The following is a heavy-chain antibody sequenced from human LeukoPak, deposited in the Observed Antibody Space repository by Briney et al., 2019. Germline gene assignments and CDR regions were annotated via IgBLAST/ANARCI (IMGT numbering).Heavy chain of an antibody. D-gene: IGHD6-19*01. CDR1: GFTYSHNG. Sequence: GGSLRLSCVASGFTYSHNGMHWVRQAPGKGLEWVAFIQYDGNTIFYADSVKGRFTISRDNSKNTLYLQMNSLRTDDTAVYYCARDRRSSGWYHYYYYYMAVWGKGTTVTVSS. J-gene: IGHJ6*03. CDR2: IQYDGNTI. CDR3: ARDRRSSGWYHYYYYYMAV. V-gene: IGHV3-30*02.